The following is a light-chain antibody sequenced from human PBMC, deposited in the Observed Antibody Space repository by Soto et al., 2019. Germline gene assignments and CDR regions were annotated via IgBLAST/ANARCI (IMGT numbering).Light chain of an antibody. CDR3: QLYGTSPPVYT. Sequence: EIVVTQSPATLSLSPGERATLSCGASQSVSSSYSAWYQQKPGQAPGLLIYAASSRATGIPDRFSGSVSGTDFTLTISRLEPEDFAVYYCQLYGTSPPVYTFGQGTKVEIK. CDR2: AAS. J-gene: IGKJ2*01. CDR1: QSVSSSY. V-gene: IGKV3-20*01.